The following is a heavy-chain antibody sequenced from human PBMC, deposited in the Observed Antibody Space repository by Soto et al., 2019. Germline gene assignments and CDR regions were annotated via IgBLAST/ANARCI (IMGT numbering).Heavy chain of an antibody. CDR3: TTDALYCSGGSCYDPLGFY. CDR1: GFTFSNAW. CDR2: IKSKTDGGTT. Sequence: GGSLRLSCAASGFTFSNAWMNWVRQAPGKGLEWVGRIKSKTDGGTTDYAAPVKGRFTISRDDSKNTLYLQMNSLKTEDTAVYYCTTDALYCSGGSCYDPLGFYWGQGTLVTVSS. V-gene: IGHV3-15*07. D-gene: IGHD2-15*01. J-gene: IGHJ4*02.